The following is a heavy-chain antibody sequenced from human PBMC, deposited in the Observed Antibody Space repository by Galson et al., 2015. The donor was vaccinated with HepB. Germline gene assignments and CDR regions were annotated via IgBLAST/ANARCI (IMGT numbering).Heavy chain of an antibody. Sequence: SLRLSCAASGFTFSSYGMHWVRQAPGKGLEWVAFIRYDGSNKYYADSVKGRFTISRDNSKNTLYLQMNSLRAEDTAVYYCAKDRRYCITWYYFDYWGQGTLVTVSS. CDR3: AKDRRYCITWYYFDY. J-gene: IGHJ4*02. V-gene: IGHV3-30*02. CDR2: IRYDGSNK. D-gene: IGHD6-13*01. CDR1: GFTFSSYG.